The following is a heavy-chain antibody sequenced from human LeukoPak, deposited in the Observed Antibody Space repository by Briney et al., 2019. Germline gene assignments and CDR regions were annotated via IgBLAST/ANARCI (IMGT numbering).Heavy chain of an antibody. V-gene: IGHV1-69*02. CDR2: IIPILGIA. Sequence: SVKVSCKASGGTFSSYTISWVRQAPGQGLEWMGRIIPILGIANYAQKFQGRVTITADKSTSTAYMELSSLRSEDTAVYYCASTGPSSGGAFDIWGQGTMVTSLQ. CDR1: GGTFSSYT. D-gene: IGHD3-22*01. J-gene: IGHJ3*02. CDR3: ASTGPSSGGAFDI.